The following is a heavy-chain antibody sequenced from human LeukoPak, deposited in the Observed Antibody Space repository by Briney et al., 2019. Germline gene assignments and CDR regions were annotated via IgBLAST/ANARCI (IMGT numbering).Heavy chain of an antibody. D-gene: IGHD6-19*01. CDR3: ARQALLAGPPIDH. Sequence: SETLSLTCAVSGGSVSNYYWSWIRQAPGKGLEWVGDFYYSGNTKYNPSFKSRVTILVDMSKNQFSLKLSSVTAADTAVYSCARQALLAGPPIDHWGQGTLVTVSS. J-gene: IGHJ4*02. V-gene: IGHV4-59*08. CDR2: FYYSGNT. CDR1: GGSVSNYY.